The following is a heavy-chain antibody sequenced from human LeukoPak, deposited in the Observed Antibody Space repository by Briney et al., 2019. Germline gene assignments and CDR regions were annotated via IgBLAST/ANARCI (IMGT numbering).Heavy chain of an antibody. V-gene: IGHV1-46*01. Sequence: ASVKVSCKASRYTFTSYYMHWVRQAPGQGLEWMGIINPSGGSTSYAQKFQGRVTMTRDTSTSTVYMELSSLRSEDTAVYYCARDKVSGSYSITYYYYYGMDVWGKGTTVTVSS. J-gene: IGHJ6*04. CDR1: RYTFTSYY. D-gene: IGHD3-10*01. CDR3: ARDKVSGSYSITYYYYYGMDV. CDR2: INPSGGST.